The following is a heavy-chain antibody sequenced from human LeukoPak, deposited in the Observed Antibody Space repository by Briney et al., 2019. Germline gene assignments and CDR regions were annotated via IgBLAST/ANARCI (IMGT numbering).Heavy chain of an antibody. CDR3: AKGGGAATFDF. V-gene: IGHV3-74*01. CDR1: GFTFSRYW. J-gene: IGHJ4*02. D-gene: IGHD1-26*01. CDR2: INSDGSST. Sequence: PGGSLRLSCTASGFTFSRYWMQWVRQTPGKGLVWVSRINSDGSSTTYADSVKGRFTISRDNAKNTLFLQMNSLRAEDTAIYSCAKGGGAATFDFWGQGILVVVSS.